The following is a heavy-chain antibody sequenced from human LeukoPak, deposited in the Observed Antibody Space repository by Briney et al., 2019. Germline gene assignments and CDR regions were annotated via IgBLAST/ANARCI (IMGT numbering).Heavy chain of an antibody. Sequence: GGSLRLPCVASGLNFDDSAMHWVRQAPGKGLEWVSLISADGGSTFSADSVKGRFSISRDNSKNSLYLQMNSLRSEDTAMYYCAKESGKFDYWGQGTLVAVSS. V-gene: IGHV3-43*02. CDR1: GLNFDDSA. CDR2: ISADGGST. CDR3: AKESGKFDY. J-gene: IGHJ4*02.